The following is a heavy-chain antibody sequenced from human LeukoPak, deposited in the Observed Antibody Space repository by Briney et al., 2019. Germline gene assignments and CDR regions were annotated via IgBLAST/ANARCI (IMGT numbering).Heavy chain of an antibody. D-gene: IGHD6-13*01. Sequence: VASVKVSCKASGGTFSSYAISWVRQAPGQGLEWMGGIIPIFGTVNYAQKFQGRVTITTDESTSTAYMELSSLRSEDTAVYYCARGVVAAAGLGDYWGQGTLVTVSS. CDR1: GGTFSSYA. J-gene: IGHJ4*02. CDR2: IIPIFGTV. CDR3: ARGVVAAAGLGDY. V-gene: IGHV1-69*05.